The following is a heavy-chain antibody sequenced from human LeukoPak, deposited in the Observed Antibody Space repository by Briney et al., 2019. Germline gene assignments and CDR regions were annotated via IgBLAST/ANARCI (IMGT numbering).Heavy chain of an antibody. CDR1: GYSFTSYW. CDR2: IYPGDSDT. J-gene: IGHJ4*02. V-gene: IGHV5-51*01. Sequence: GESLKISCKGSGYSFTSYWIGWVRQMPGKGLEWMGIIYPGDSDTRYSPSFQGQVSISADKSISTAYLQWSSLKASDTAMYYCARQLDYVWGSYRPHFDYWGRGTLVTVSS. CDR3: ARQLDYVWGSYRPHFDY. D-gene: IGHD3-16*02.